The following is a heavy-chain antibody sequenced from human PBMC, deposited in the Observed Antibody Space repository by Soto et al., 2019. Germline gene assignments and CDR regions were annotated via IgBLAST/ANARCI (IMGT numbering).Heavy chain of an antibody. D-gene: IGHD2-15*01. V-gene: IGHV1-18*01. J-gene: IGHJ4*02. CDR3: GRDYCRGVSCYGVDY. CDR1: SDTFTTFG. Sequence: ASVKVSCKGSSDTFTTFGISWVRQAPGERLEWMGWISTYNGNRKYAQMFQGRLTMTTDPSTSTAYMELRSLTSDDTAVFFFGRDYCRGVSCYGVDYWGQGPLVTVSS. CDR2: ISTYNGNR.